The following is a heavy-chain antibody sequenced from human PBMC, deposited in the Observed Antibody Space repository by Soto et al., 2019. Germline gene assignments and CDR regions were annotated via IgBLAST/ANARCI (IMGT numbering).Heavy chain of an antibody. CDR1: GFTFSNAW. CDR2: IKSKTDGGTT. J-gene: IGHJ6*02. CDR3: ATSYGDSYYYYYGMDV. D-gene: IGHD4-17*01. Sequence: GGSLRLSCAASGFTFSNAWMNWVRQAPGKGLEWVGRIKSKTDGGTTDYAAPVKGRFTISRDDSKNTLYLQMNSLKTEDTAVYYCATSYGDSYYYYYGMDVWGQGTTVTVSS. V-gene: IGHV3-15*07.